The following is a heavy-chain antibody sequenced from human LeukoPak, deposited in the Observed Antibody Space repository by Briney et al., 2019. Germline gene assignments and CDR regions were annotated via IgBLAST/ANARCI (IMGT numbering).Heavy chain of an antibody. J-gene: IGHJ5*02. Sequence: SVTLSFTCTVSGVSISSYYWSWNRQPPGKGLEWIGYIYYSGSTNYNPSLKSRVTISVDTSKNQFSLKLSSVTAADTAVYYCARGLTFGGVTTWGQGTLVTVSS. CDR3: ARGLTFGGVTT. V-gene: IGHV4-59*01. D-gene: IGHD3-16*01. CDR2: IYYSGST. CDR1: GVSISSYY.